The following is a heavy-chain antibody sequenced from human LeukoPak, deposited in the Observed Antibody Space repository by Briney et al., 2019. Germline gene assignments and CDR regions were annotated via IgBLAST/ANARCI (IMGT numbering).Heavy chain of an antibody. D-gene: IGHD6-19*01. CDR1: GGSISSSSYY. Sequence: SETLSLTCTVSGGSISSSSYYWGWIRQPPGKGLEWIGSIYYSGSTCYNPSLKSRVTISVDTSKNQFSLKLSSVTAADTAVYYCARMVGSGWYLDWFDPWGQGTLVTVSS. V-gene: IGHV4-39*01. CDR2: IYYSGST. CDR3: ARMVGSGWYLDWFDP. J-gene: IGHJ5*02.